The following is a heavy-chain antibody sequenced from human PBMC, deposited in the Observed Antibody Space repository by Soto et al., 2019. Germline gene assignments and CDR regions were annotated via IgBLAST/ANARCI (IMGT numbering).Heavy chain of an antibody. CDR3: ARADRTLVTSYGLDV. Sequence: SETLSLTCAVSGGSFSGFYWTWIRQPPGEGLEWIGEINHSGTTNFNPSLRSRLTISLDSSKKHFSLKLTSMTAADAAVYYCARADRTLVTSYGLDVWGQGTTVSVSS. CDR2: INHSGTT. D-gene: IGHD2-21*02. J-gene: IGHJ6*02. CDR1: GGSFSGFY. V-gene: IGHV4-34*01.